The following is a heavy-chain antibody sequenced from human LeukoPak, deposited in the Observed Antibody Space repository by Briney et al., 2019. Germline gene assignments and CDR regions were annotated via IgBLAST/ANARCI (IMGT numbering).Heavy chain of an antibody. CDR3: ARVEGGTAAPDY. D-gene: IGHD2-2*01. V-gene: IGHV1-69*06. J-gene: IGHJ4*02. Sequence: GSSVKVSCKASGGTFSSYAIIWVRQAPGQGLEWMGRIIPIFGTANYAQKFQGRVTITADKSTSTAYMELSSLRSEDTAVYYCARVEGGTAAPDYWGQGTLVTVSS. CDR2: IIPIFGTA. CDR1: GGTFSSYA.